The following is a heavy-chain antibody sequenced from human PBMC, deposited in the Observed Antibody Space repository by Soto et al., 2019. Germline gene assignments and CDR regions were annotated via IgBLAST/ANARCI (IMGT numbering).Heavy chain of an antibody. D-gene: IGHD2-15*01. Sequence: GRSLRLSCAASGFTFRSYAMHWVRQAPGKGLEWVAVISYDGSNKYYADSVKGRFTISRDNSKNTLYLQMNSLRAEDTAVYYCARVESAYCSGGSCYQIDYWGQGTLVTVSS. CDR3: ARVESAYCSGGSCYQIDY. J-gene: IGHJ4*02. CDR2: ISYDGSNK. V-gene: IGHV3-30-3*01. CDR1: GFTFRSYA.